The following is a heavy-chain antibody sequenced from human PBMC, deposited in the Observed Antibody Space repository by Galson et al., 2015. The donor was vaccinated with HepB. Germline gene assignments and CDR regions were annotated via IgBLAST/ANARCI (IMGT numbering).Heavy chain of an antibody. Sequence: LRLSCAASGFTFSTYEMNWVRQAPGKGLEWVSYISLSSNSIYYADSVKGRFTISGDNAKNSLYLQMNSLRAEDTAVYYCARTYIGSGIYLPDYWGQGTLVTVSS. J-gene: IGHJ4*02. CDR1: GFTFSTYE. CDR2: ISLSSNSI. D-gene: IGHD3-10*01. V-gene: IGHV3-48*03. CDR3: ARTYIGSGIYLPDY.